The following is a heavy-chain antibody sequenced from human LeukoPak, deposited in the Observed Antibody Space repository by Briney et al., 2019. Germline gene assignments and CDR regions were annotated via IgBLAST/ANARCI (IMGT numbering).Heavy chain of an antibody. CDR2: ISVNGGST. D-gene: IGHD6-13*01. J-gene: IGHJ4*02. Sequence: GGPLRLSCSASCFTFSSYAMHWVRQAPGKGLEYVSAISVNGGSTYYADSVKGRFTISRDNSNNTLYLQMSRLRAEDTAVYYCVISNNPGIAAAGILWGPGTPVTASS. CDR3: VISNNPGIAAAGIL. V-gene: IGHV3-64D*06. CDR1: CFTFSSYA.